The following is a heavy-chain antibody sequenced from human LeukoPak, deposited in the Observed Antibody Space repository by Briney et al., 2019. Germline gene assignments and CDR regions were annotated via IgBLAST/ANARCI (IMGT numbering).Heavy chain of an antibody. D-gene: IGHD2-2*01. Sequence: SETLSLTCTVSGGSISSHYWSWIRQPPGKGLEWIGYIYYSGSTNYNPSLKSRVTISVDTSKNQFSLKLSSVTAADTAVYYCATAAAQPPYYYYYYYMDVWGKGTTVTVSS. CDR1: GGSISSHY. CDR2: IYYSGST. V-gene: IGHV4-59*11. J-gene: IGHJ6*03. CDR3: ATAAAQPPYYYYYYYMDV.